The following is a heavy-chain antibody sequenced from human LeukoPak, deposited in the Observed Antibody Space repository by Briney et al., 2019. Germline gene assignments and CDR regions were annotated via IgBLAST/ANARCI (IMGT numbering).Heavy chain of an antibody. CDR3: ARGLSIREYFDL. CDR1: GLNFRSHG. J-gene: IGHJ1*01. V-gene: IGHV3-30*02. D-gene: IGHD6-6*01. CDR2: IQNDGGSI. Sequence: GGSLRLSCAASGLNFRSHGFHWVRQAPGKGLEWVSFIQNDGGSIYYADSVKGRFTISRDDSKNTLYLEMEGLRTEDTALYFCARGLSIREYFDLWGQGTLVTVSP.